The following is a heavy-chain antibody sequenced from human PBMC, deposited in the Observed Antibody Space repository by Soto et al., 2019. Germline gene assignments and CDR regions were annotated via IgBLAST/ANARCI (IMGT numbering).Heavy chain of an antibody. Sequence: QVTLKESGPVLVKPTETLTLTCTVSGFSLSNARMGVSWIRQPPGKALEWLAHIFSNDEKSYSTSLKSRLTISKDTSKRQVVLTMTNMDPVDTATYYCARISATYYYGSGRDYFDYWGQGTLVTVSS. V-gene: IGHV2-26*01. D-gene: IGHD3-10*01. CDR2: IFSNDEK. CDR3: ARISATYYYGSGRDYFDY. CDR1: GFSLSNARMG. J-gene: IGHJ4*02.